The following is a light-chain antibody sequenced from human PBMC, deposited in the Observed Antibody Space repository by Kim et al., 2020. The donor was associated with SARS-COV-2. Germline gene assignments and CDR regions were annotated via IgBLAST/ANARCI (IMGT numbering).Light chain of an antibody. J-gene: IGKJ1*01. V-gene: IGKV1-5*03. CDR2: KAS. CDR3: QQYNSYSRT. CDR1: QSISSW. Sequence: DIQMTQSPSTLSASVGDRVTITCRASQSISSWLAWYQQKPRKAPMLLIYKASSLESGVPSRFSGSGSGTEFTLTISSLQPDDFATYYCQQYNSYSRTFGQGTKVDIK.